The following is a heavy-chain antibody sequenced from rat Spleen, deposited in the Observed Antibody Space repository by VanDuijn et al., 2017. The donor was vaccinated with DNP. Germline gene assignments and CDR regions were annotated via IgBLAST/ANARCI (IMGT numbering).Heavy chain of an antibody. CDR2: IGSDAYAP. J-gene: IGHJ2*01. CDR3: VRWNSGHFDY. D-gene: IGHD4-3*01. CDR1: GFSFSDYY. V-gene: IGHV5-22*01. Sequence: EVQLVESGGGLVRPGRSLTLSCAASGFSFSDYYMAWVRQAPTKGLEWVAYIGSDAYAPYYGDSVKGRFTISRDNAKSTLYLQMNSLRSEDMATYYCVRWNSGHFDYWGQGVMVTVSS.